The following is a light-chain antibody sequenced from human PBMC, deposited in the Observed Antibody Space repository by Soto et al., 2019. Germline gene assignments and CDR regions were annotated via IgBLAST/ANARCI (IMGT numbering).Light chain of an antibody. J-gene: IGKJ5*01. CDR2: DAS. V-gene: IGKV3-11*01. Sequence: VVTQSPPTLSLSPGERATLSCRTSLSVSSYLAWYQQKPGQAPRLLIYDASNRATGIPARFTGSGSGTDFNLTISTLEPEDFAVYYCQQRQYWPPITFGQGTLLEI. CDR3: QQRQYWPPIT. CDR1: LSVSSY.